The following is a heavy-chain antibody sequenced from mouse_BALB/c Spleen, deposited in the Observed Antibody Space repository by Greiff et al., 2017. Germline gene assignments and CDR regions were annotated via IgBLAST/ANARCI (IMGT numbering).Heavy chain of an antibody. CDR3: AREAYGNHGDYFDY. Sequence: EVKLQESGGGLVKPGGSLKLSCAASGFTFSSYAMSWVRQTPEKRLEWVASISSGGSTYYPDSVKGRFTISRDNARNTLFLQMTSLRSEDTAMYYCAREAYGNHGDYFDYWGQGTTLTVSS. J-gene: IGHJ2*01. CDR1: GFTFSSYA. D-gene: IGHD2-1*01. CDR2: ISSGGST. V-gene: IGHV5-6-5*01.